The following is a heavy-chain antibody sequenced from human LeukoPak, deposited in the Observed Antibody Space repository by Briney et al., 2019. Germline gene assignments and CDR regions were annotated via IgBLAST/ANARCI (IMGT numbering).Heavy chain of an antibody. J-gene: IGHJ6*04. V-gene: IGHV3-21*01. CDR1: GFTFSSYS. D-gene: IGHD6-13*01. CDR2: ISSSSSYI. Sequence: GGSLRLSCAASGFTFSSYSMNWVRRAPGKGLEWVSSISSSSSYIYYADSVKGRFTISRDNAKNSLYLQMNSLRAEDTAVYYCARDQQQLDPYYYYYGMDVWGKGTTVTVSS. CDR3: ARDQQQLDPYYYYYGMDV.